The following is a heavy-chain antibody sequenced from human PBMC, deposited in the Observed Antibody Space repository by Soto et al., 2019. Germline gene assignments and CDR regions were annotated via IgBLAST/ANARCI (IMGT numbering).Heavy chain of an antibody. CDR3: ATVPSP. Sequence: QLQLQESGSGLVKPSQTLSLTCGVAGGSISSGGYSWSWIRQPPGKGLEWIGYISHSGSTYYNPSLKSRVTISVGRSQNKSSLKLSAVTAADTAVYYCATVPSPWGKGTLVTVS. J-gene: IGHJ5*02. CDR2: ISHSGST. V-gene: IGHV4-30-2*01. CDR1: GGSISSGGYS.